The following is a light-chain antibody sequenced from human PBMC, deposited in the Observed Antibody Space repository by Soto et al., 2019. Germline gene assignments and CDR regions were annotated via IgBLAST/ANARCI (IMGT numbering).Light chain of an antibody. V-gene: IGLV2-11*01. CDR1: NSDIGGYNY. CDR3: CSYAGTYNFWV. J-gene: IGLJ3*02. Sequence: QSVLTQPRSVSGSPGQSVTISCTGTNSDIGGYNYVSWYQQHPGKAPKVMIYDVSRRPSGVPDRFSVSKSGNTASLTISGLQAEDEADYYCCSYAGTYNFWVFGGGTKLTVL. CDR2: DVS.